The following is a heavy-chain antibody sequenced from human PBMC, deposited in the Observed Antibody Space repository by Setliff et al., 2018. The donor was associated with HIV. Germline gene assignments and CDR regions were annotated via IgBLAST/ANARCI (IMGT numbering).Heavy chain of an antibody. CDR2: IYNTGST. D-gene: IGHD6-13*01. CDR3: ARESLAVGTRWFDP. J-gene: IGHJ5*02. CDR1: GGSISSGGFY. V-gene: IGHV4-31*03. Sequence: SETLSLTCTVTGGSISSGGFYWTWIRRHPGKGLEWIGYIYNTGSTYHSPSLESRVTISIDTSKNQFSLKLESMTAADTAIYYCARESLAVGTRWFDPWGQGTLVTVSS.